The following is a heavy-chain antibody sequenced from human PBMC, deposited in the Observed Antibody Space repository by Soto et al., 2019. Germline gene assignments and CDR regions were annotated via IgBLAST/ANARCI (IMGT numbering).Heavy chain of an antibody. CDR3: TTDSSGGWYSGYYYYYGMDV. Sequence: PGGSLRLSCAASGFTFSNAWMSWVRQAPGKGLEWVGRIKSKTDGGTTDYAAPVKGRFTISRDDSKNTLYLQMNSLKTEDTAVYYCTTDSSGGWYSGYYYYYGMDVWGQGTTVTVSS. J-gene: IGHJ6*02. CDR1: GFTFSNAW. D-gene: IGHD6-19*01. CDR2: IKSKTDGGTT. V-gene: IGHV3-15*01.